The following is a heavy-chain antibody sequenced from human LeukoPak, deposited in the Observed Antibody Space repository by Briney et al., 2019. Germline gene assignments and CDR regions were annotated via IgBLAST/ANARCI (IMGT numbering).Heavy chain of an antibody. CDR3: ARVASGYDRNDYVWGSLTDY. J-gene: IGHJ4*02. V-gene: IGHV4-38-2*02. CDR2: IYHSGST. D-gene: IGHD3-16*01. CDR1: GYSISSGYY. Sequence: KPSETLSLTCTVFGYSISSGYYWGWIRQPPGKWLEWIGSIYHSGSTYYNPSLKSRVTISVDTSKNQFSLKLSSVTAADTAVYCCARVASGYDRNDYVWGSLTDYWGQGTLVTVSS.